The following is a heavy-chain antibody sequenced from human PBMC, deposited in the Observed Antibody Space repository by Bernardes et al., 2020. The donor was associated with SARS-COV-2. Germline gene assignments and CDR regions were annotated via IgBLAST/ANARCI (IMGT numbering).Heavy chain of an antibody. CDR2: ISYDGTTK. V-gene: IGHV3-30-3*01. J-gene: IGHJ4*02. CDR1: GFTFSNYA. Sequence: GGSLRLSCAASGFTFSNYAMHWVRRAPGKGLEWLAIISYDGTTKYNADAVKGRFTISRDNSKNTLFLQMNSLTTEDTAFYYCAREWEDYTSSLFDYWGQGTLVTVSS. CDR3: AREWEDYTSSLFDY. D-gene: IGHD4-4*01.